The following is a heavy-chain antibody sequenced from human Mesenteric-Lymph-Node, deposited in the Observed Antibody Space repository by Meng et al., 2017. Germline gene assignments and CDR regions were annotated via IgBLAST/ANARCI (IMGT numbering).Heavy chain of an antibody. Sequence: SLKISCAASGFTFDDYAMHWVRQAPGKGLEWVSGISWNSGSIGYADSVKGRFTISRDNAKNSLYLQMNSLRAEDTAVYYCARAHSSSWYAWKVFDYWGQGTLVTVSS. CDR1: GFTFDDYA. CDR2: ISWNSGSI. D-gene: IGHD6-13*01. V-gene: IGHV3-9*01. J-gene: IGHJ4*02. CDR3: ARAHSSSWYAWKVFDY.